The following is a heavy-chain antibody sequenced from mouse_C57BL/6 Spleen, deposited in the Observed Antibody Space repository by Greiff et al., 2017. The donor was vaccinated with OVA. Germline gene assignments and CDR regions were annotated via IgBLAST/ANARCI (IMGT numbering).Heavy chain of an antibody. Sequence: EVQLVESGGGLVKPGGSLKLSCAASGFTFSSYAMPWVRQTPEKRLEWVATISDGGSYTYYPDNVKGRFTISRDNAKNNLYLQMSHLKSEDTAMYYCAREMGGYYYGSCYFDDWGQGTTLTVSS. V-gene: IGHV5-4*01. CDR2: ISDGGSYT. CDR1: GFTFSSYA. D-gene: IGHD1-1*01. CDR3: AREMGGYYYGSCYFDD. J-gene: IGHJ2*01.